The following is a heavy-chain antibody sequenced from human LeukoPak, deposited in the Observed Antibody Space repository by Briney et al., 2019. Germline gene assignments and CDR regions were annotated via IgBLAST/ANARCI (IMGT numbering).Heavy chain of an antibody. CDR3: ARVQGSGYAGWFDP. Sequence: GGSLRLSCAASGFTFSSYSMNWVRQAPGKGLEWVSYISSSSSTIYYADSAKGRFTISRDNAKNSLYLQMNSLRAEDTAVYYCARVQGSGYAGWFDPWGQGTLVTVSS. CDR1: GFTFSSYS. D-gene: IGHD3-22*01. CDR2: ISSSSSTI. V-gene: IGHV3-48*01. J-gene: IGHJ5*02.